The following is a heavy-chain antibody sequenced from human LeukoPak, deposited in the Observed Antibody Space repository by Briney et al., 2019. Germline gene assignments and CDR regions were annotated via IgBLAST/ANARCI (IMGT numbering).Heavy chain of an antibody. CDR3: ARAGITWPHYYFDY. V-gene: IGHV4-4*02. CDR1: GGSISSSNW. J-gene: IGHJ4*02. CDR2: IYHSGST. Sequence: SETLSLTRAVSGGSISSSNWWSWVRQPPGKGLEWIGEIYHSGSTNYNPSLKSRVTISVDKSKNQFSLKLSSVTAADTAVYYCARAGITWPHYYFDYWGQGTLVTVSS.